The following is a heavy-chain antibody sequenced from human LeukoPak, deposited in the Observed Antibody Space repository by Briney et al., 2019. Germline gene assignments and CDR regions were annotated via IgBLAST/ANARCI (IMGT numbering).Heavy chain of an antibody. J-gene: IGHJ4*02. D-gene: IGHD4-23*01. Sequence: ASVKVSCKASGYTFTSYDINWVRQATGQGLEWMGWMNPNSGNTGYAQKFQGRVTMTKNTSISTAYMELSSLRSEDTAVYYCARGRSYGGNVPFFLYWGQGTLVTVSS. CDR1: GYTFTSYD. CDR3: ARGRSYGGNVPFFLY. V-gene: IGHV1-8*01. CDR2: MNPNSGNT.